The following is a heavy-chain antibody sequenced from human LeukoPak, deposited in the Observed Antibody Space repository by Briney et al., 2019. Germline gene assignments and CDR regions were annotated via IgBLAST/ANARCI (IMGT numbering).Heavy chain of an antibody. V-gene: IGHV3-30*04. CDR1: GFTFSSYA. J-gene: IGHJ4*02. D-gene: IGHD6-19*01. CDR2: ISYDGSNK. CDR3: ARDGVTQLSSGWTFDY. Sequence: GGSLRLSCAASGFTFSSYAMHWVRQAPGKGLEWVTIISYDGSNKYYADSVKGRFTISRDNSKNTLYLQMNSLRAEDTAVYYCARDGVTQLSSGWTFDYWGQGTLVTVSS.